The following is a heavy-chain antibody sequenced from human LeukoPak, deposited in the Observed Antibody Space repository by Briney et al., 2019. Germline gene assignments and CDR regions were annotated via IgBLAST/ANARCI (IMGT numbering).Heavy chain of an antibody. CDR1: GYGFTSYW. V-gene: IGHV5-51*01. D-gene: IGHD3-9*01. CDR3: ARVRTPAYYDILTGYYPDY. J-gene: IGHJ4*02. CDR2: IYPGDSDT. Sequence: GESLKISCKGSGYGFTSYWIGWVRQMPGKGLGWMGIIYPGDSDTRYSPSFQGQVTISADKSISTAYLQWSSLKASDTAMYYCARVRTPAYYDILTGYYPDYWGQGTLVTVSS.